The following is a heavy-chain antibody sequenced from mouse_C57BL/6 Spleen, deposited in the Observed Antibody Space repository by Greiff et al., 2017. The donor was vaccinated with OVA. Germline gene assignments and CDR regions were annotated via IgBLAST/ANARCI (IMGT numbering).Heavy chain of an antibody. J-gene: IGHJ4*01. V-gene: IGHV1-80*01. CDR2: IYPGDGDT. Sequence: VKLQQSGAELVKPGASVKISCKASGYAFSSYWMNWVKQRPGKGLEWIGQIYPGDGDTNYNGKFKGKATLTADKSSSTAYMQLSSLTSEDSAVYFCARNPTGYYAMDYWGQGTSVTVSS. CDR3: ARNPTGYYAMDY. CDR1: GYAFSSYW.